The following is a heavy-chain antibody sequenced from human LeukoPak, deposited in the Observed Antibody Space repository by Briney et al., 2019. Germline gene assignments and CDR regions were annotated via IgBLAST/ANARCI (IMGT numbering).Heavy chain of an antibody. Sequence: GGSLRLSCAASGFTFSHYGLHRVRQAPGKGLEWVALISPDGSYKDYADSVKGRFTISRDNSKNTLYLEMNSLRGVDTAVYYCAKDSSSSWFGGDSKWGQGTLVTVSS. CDR3: AKDSSSSWFGGDSK. D-gene: IGHD6-13*01. J-gene: IGHJ4*02. V-gene: IGHV3-30*18. CDR1: GFTFSHYG. CDR2: ISPDGSYK.